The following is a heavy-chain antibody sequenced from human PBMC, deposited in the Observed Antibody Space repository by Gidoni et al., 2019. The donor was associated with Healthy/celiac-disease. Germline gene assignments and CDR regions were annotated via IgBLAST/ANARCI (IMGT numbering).Heavy chain of an antibody. Sequence: EVQLLESGGGLAQPGGSLRLSCAASGITFSSYAMSWVRQAPGKGLEWVSGSSDMGSTHYADSVRGRFTISRDKSKITLYLQINSLRAEDTAVYYCAGKYYYDSSGYFSVFQHWGQSTLVTVSS. D-gene: IGHD3-22*01. CDR3: AGKYYYDSSGYFSVFQH. J-gene: IGHJ1*01. CDR2: SSDMGST. V-gene: IGHV3-23*01. CDR1: GITFSSYA.